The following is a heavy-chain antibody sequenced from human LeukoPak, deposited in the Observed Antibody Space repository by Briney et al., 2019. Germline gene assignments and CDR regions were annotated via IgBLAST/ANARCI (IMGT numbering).Heavy chain of an antibody. Sequence: ASVKVSCKASGYTFTSYGISWVRQAPGQGLEWMGWISAYNGNTNYAQKLQGRVTMTTDTSTSTAYMELRSLRSDDTAVYYCAGVRLRDILTGYYYYGMDVWGQGTTVTVSS. CDR1: GYTFTSYG. CDR3: AGVRLRDILTGYYYYGMDV. V-gene: IGHV1-18*01. CDR2: ISAYNGNT. D-gene: IGHD3-9*01. J-gene: IGHJ6*02.